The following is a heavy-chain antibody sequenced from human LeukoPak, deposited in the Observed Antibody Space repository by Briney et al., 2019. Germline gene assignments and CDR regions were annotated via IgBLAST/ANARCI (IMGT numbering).Heavy chain of an antibody. CDR1: GGTFSSYV. CDR3: ASYYDSSGYYYIAFDI. D-gene: IGHD3-22*01. CDR2: IIPIFGTA. V-gene: IGHV1-69*05. Sequence: SVTVSFKASGGTFSSYVISWLRQAPGQGLDWMGRIIPIFGTANYAHKFQGRVTDTTDESTSTAYMELSSLRSEDSAVYYCASYYDSSGYYYIAFDIWGQGTMVTVSS. J-gene: IGHJ3*02.